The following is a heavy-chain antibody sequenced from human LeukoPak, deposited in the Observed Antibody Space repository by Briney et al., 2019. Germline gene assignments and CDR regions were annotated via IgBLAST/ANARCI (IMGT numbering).Heavy chain of an antibody. CDR3: ARSREGYSYGYGDYYYYYMDV. V-gene: IGHV3-21*01. J-gene: IGHJ6*03. Sequence: GGSLRLSCAASGFTFSSYSMNWVRQAPGKGLEWVSSISSSSSYIYYADSVKGRFTISRDNSKNTLYLQMGSLRAEDMAVYYCARSREGYSYGYGDYYYYYMDVWGKGTTVTVSS. CDR2: ISSSSSYI. CDR1: GFTFSSYS. D-gene: IGHD5-18*01.